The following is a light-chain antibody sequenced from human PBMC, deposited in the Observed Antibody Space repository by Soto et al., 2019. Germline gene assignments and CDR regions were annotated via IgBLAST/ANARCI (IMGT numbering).Light chain of an antibody. CDR2: DAS. Sequence: DIQMTQSPPTLSASVGDRVTITCRASQSISSWLAWYQQKPGKAPKLLIYDASSLESGVPSRFSGSGSGTEFSLTISSLQPDDFATYDCEQYNSYSWKFGQGATVEIK. V-gene: IGKV1-5*01. CDR1: QSISSW. J-gene: IGKJ1*01. CDR3: EQYNSYSWK.